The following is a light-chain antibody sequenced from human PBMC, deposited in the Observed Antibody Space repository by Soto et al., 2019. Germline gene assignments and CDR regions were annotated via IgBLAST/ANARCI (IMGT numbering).Light chain of an antibody. V-gene: IGKV1-5*03. Sequence: DIRITQSPSTLSASIGDRVTITCRASQGISSWLAWYQQKAGKAPKPLIYKASTLQSGVPSRFSGGGSGTEWTLTISSLQPDYFATYYCQHYATFGQGTKVEVK. CDR3: QHYAT. CDR1: QGISSW. CDR2: KAS. J-gene: IGKJ1*01.